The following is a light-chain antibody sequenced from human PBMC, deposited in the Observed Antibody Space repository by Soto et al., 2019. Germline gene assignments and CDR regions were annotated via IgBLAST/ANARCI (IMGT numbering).Light chain of an antibody. V-gene: IGKV1-5*01. J-gene: IGKJ1*01. Sequence: DIQMTQSPSTLSASVGDTITIACRASQSVGTWLAWYQQRPGQAPKLLIYDASTLESGVPSRFSGSGSGTAFTLTISSLHPDDFAPYYCQQYNSFSPWTFGQGTMVEI. CDR1: QSVGTW. CDR2: DAS. CDR3: QQYNSFSPWT.